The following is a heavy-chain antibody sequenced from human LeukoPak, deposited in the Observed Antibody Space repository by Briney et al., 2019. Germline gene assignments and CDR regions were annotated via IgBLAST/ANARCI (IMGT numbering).Heavy chain of an antibody. J-gene: IGHJ4*02. V-gene: IGHV1-69*04. CDR1: GGTFSSYA. Sequence: ASVKVSCKASGGTFSSYAISWVRQAPGQGLEWMGRIIPILGIANYAQKFQGRVTITADKSTSTAYMELSSLRSDDTAVYYCARIAVAGHWVDYWGQGTLVTVSS. CDR3: ARIAVAGHWVDY. D-gene: IGHD6-19*01. CDR2: IIPILGIA.